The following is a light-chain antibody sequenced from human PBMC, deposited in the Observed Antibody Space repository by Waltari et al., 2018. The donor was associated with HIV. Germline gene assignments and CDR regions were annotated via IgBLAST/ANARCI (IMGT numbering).Light chain of an antibody. V-gene: IGLV2-14*01. CDR1: SSDIGGYTY. CDR2: EVT. J-gene: IGLJ1*01. Sequence: QTALTQPASVSGSPGQSITISCTGTSSDIGGYTYVSVYQQHPGKAPQPMIYEVTNRPPGVSERFSGSKSGYTASLTISGLQGEDEATYYCSSYTSGRSLYVFGPGTKVTVL. CDR3: SSYTSGRSLYV.